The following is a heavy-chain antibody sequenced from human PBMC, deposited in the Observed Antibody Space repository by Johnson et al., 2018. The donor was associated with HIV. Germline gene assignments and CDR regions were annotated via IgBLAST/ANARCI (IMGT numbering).Heavy chain of an antibody. CDR1: GFSFSDYY. V-gene: IGHV3-11*04. CDR2: ISSSGDII. CDR3: ARRTVTALFDI. J-gene: IGHJ3*02. D-gene: IGHD4-17*01. Sequence: QMLLVESGGGWVQPGGSLRLSCAASGFSFSDYYMTWIRQAPGKGLEWLSFISSSGDIIRYADSVKGRFTISRDNAKNSLILQMNSLRDEDTAVYYCARRTVTALFDIWGQGTLVTVSS.